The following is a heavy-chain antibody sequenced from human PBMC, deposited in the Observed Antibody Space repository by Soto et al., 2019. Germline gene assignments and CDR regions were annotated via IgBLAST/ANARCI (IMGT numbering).Heavy chain of an antibody. Sequence: EVQLVESGGGLVQPGGSLRLSCAVSGFSFGTYWMSWVRQSPGKGLEWLASIKQDGSERYYLDSVKGRFTISRDNAKDSLSLQMNSLRGEDTAFYYCARRDSGGFYRFFDSWGQGTLVTVSS. CDR2: IKQDGSER. J-gene: IGHJ4*02. V-gene: IGHV3-7*03. CDR1: GFSFGTYW. D-gene: IGHD2-15*01. CDR3: ARRDSGGFYRFFDS.